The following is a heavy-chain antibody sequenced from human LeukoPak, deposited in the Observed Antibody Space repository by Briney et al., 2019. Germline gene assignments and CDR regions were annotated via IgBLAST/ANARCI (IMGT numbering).Heavy chain of an antibody. D-gene: IGHD5-18*01. CDR1: GGSISSGGYY. J-gene: IGHJ4*02. CDR2: IYYSGST. CDR3: AQMDTAMRTH. V-gene: IGHV4-31*03. Sequence: PSQTLSLTCTVSGGSISSGGYYWSWIRQHPGKGLEWIGYIYYSGSTYYNPSLKSRVTISVDTSKKQFSLKLRSVTAADTAVYYCAQMDTAMRTHWGQGTLVTVSS.